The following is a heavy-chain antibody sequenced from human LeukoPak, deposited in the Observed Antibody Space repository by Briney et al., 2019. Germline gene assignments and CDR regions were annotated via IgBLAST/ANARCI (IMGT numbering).Heavy chain of an antibody. D-gene: IGHD2-2*01. CDR2: XXXSGGTT. J-gene: IGHJ5*02. Sequence: GGSLRLSCAASGFIFSRYAMGWVRQPPGKGLEWVSTXXXSGGTTYYADSVKGRFTISRDSSKNTLYLQMNSLRAEDTAVYYCARGGFALNVPVVGLNWFDPWGQGTLVTVSS. CDR3: ARGGFALNVPVVGLNWFDP. CDR1: GFIFSRYA. V-gene: IGHV3-23*01.